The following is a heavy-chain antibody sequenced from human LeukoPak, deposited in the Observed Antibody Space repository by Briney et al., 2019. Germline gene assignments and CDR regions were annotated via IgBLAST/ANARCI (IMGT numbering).Heavy chain of an antibody. V-gene: IGHV3-23*01. Sequence: GGSLRLSCEASGFTFGSHAKYWVRQAPGKGLEWVAGIFGSGGSPHYADPVKGRFTISRDNSRNTVYLQINSLRAEDTAVYYCGKTTVGYSSGQKPAWPVDYWGQGTLVTVSS. CDR3: GKTTVGYSSGQKPAWPVDY. J-gene: IGHJ4*02. CDR2: IFGSGGSP. CDR1: GFTFGSHA. D-gene: IGHD5-18*01.